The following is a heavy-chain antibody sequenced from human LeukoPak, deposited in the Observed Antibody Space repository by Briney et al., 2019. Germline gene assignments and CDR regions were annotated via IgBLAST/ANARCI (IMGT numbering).Heavy chain of an antibody. J-gene: IGHJ3*02. CDR1: GSSIISASYY. Sequence: SETLSLTCTVSGSSIISASYYWGWIRQSAGGGLEWLGSIYYVGQTDYKSSLKSRLTLSVDTSRNQFSLKLNSVTAADTAVYYCARNWNYRSGPFDIWGPGIMVTVSP. D-gene: IGHD1-7*01. V-gene: IGHV4-39*01. CDR2: IYYVGQT. CDR3: ARNWNYRSGPFDI.